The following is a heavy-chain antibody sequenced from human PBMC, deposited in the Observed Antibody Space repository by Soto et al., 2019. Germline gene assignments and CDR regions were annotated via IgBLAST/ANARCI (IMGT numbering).Heavy chain of an antibody. J-gene: IGHJ6*02. CDR1: GFTFRNHA. Sequence: QVQLVESGGGVVQPGGSLRLSCAASGFTFRNHAMHWVRQAPGKGLECLAVIAHDGSNAFYRDSVKGRFTVSRDNSKNSLYLYMNSLRSEDTGVYYCARGDREDILVVVGARPGVYGTEIWGQGTTVIVSS. CDR3: ARGDREDILVVVGARPGVYGTEI. CDR2: IAHDGSNA. V-gene: IGHV3-30-3*01. D-gene: IGHD2-15*01.